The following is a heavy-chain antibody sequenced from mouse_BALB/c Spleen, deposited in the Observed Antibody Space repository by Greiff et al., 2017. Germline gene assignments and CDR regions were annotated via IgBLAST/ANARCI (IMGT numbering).Heavy chain of an antibody. CDR1: GYTFSSYW. CDR3: ARGTLLRGAMDY. J-gene: IGHJ4*01. D-gene: IGHD1-1*01. CDR2: ILPGSGST. Sequence: QVQLQQPGAELVKPGASVKISCKATGYTFSSYWIEWVKQRPGHGLEWIGEILPGSGSTNYNEKFKGKATFTADTSSNTAYMQLSSLTSEDSAVYYCARGTLLRGAMDYWGQGTSVTVSS. V-gene: IGHV1-9*01.